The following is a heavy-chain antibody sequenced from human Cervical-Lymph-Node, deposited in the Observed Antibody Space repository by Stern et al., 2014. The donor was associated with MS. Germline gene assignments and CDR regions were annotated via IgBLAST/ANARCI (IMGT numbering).Heavy chain of an antibody. D-gene: IGHD2-15*01. CDR1: GFIFSNYA. CDR3: GRDTCRGGGCYFRY. V-gene: IGHV3-30-3*01. J-gene: IGHJ4*02. Sequence: VQLVESGGGVVQPGRSLRLSCAASGFIFSNYAMHWVRQAPGKGLDWVAFVSNEGSKQFYAVSVKGRFTISRDNANNTLYLQMNSLRPEDTAVYYCGRDTCRGGGCYFRYWGQGILITVSS. CDR2: VSNEGSKQ.